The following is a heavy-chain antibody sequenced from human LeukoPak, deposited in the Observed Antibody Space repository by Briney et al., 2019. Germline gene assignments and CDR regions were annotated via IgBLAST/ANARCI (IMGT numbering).Heavy chain of an antibody. CDR3: ARHGDYDFWSGYWPSYGMDV. Sequence: SETLSLTCAVYGGSFSGYYWSWIRQPPGKGLEWIGEINHSGSTNYNPSLKSRVTISVDTSKNQFSLKLSSVTAADTAVYYCARHGDYDFWSGYWPSYGMDVWGQGTTVTVSS. D-gene: IGHD3-3*01. J-gene: IGHJ6*02. CDR2: INHSGST. V-gene: IGHV4-34*01. CDR1: GGSFSGYY.